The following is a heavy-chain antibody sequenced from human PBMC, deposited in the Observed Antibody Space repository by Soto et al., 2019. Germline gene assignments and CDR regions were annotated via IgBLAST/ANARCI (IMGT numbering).Heavy chain of an antibody. CDR2: IYYSGNT. Sequence: SETLSLTCTVSGGSISSYYWSWIRRPPGKGLEWIGYIYYSGNTNYNPSPKSRLTITVDTSKNQFSLKVTSVTAADTAVYYCARLNGYCISSSCPGHYAMDVWGQGTTVTVSS. CDR1: GGSISSYY. J-gene: IGHJ6*02. D-gene: IGHD2-2*01. CDR3: ARLNGYCISSSCPGHYAMDV. V-gene: IGHV4-59*08.